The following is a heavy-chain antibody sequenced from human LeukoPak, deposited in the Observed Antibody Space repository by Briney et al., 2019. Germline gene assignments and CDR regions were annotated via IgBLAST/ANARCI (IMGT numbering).Heavy chain of an antibody. CDR2: AYVNGHT. CDR1: GGSVSSTAYY. D-gene: IGHD5-24*01. CDR3: ARLGGYNLSRNAFDI. V-gene: IGHV4-39*01. Sequence: SETLSLTCTVSGGSVSSTAYYWGWIRQTPGKGLEWIGNAYVNGHTYYNPSLKRPVPIVVDTSKNEFSLKLSSVTAADTAVYYCARLGGYNLSRNAFDIWGRGTLVTVSS. J-gene: IGHJ3*02.